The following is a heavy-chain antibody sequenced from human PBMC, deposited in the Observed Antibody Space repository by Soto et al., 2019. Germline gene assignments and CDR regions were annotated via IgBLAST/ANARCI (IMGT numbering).Heavy chain of an antibody. D-gene: IGHD3-22*01. CDR2: IYSGGST. V-gene: IGHV3-53*01. CDR1: GFTVSSNY. J-gene: IGHJ3*02. Sequence: GGSLRLSCAASGFTVSSNYMTWVRQAPGKGLEWVSSIYSGGSTYYADSVQGRFTISRDNSKNTLYLQMNSLRAEDTALYYCARGSKDYDSSGHFDIWGQGTMVTVSS. CDR3: ARGSKDYDSSGHFDI.